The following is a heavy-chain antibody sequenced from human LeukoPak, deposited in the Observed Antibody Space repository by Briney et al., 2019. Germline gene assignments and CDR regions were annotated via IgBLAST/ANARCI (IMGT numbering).Heavy chain of an antibody. Sequence: GESLKISCKGSGYSFTSYWISWVRQMPGKGLEWMGRFDPSDSYTNYSPSFQGHVIISADKSISTAYLQWSSLKASDTAIYYCARYSVVPPADFDYWGQGTLVTVSS. J-gene: IGHJ4*02. CDR2: FDPSDSYT. CDR1: GYSFTSYW. V-gene: IGHV5-10-1*01. D-gene: IGHD2-2*01. CDR3: ARYSVVPPADFDY.